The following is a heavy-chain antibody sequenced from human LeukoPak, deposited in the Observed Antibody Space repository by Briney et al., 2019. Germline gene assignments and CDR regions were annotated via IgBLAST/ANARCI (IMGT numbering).Heavy chain of an antibody. Sequence: SQTLSLTCAISGDSVSSNNAAWNWIRQSPSRGFEWLGRTYYRSKWFNDYSVSVKSRIIINPDTSKNQFSLQLNSVTPEDTAVYYCARGDTGITALNYWGQGTLVTVSS. D-gene: IGHD1-14*01. V-gene: IGHV6-1*01. CDR2: TYYRSKWFN. J-gene: IGHJ4*02. CDR3: ARGDTGITALNY. CDR1: GDSVSSNNAA.